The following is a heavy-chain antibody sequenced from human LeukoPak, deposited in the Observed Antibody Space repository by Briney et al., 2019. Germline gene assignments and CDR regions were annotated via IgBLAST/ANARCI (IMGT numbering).Heavy chain of an antibody. CDR3: ARQTGSGLFTLP. V-gene: IGHV4-39*01. J-gene: IGHJ4*02. Sequence: PSETLSLTCTVSGVSISSSNSYWGWIRQPPGNGLEWIGSIYYTGNTYYNASLKSRVTISIDTSNNQISLRLISVTATDTAMYYCARQTGSGLFTLPGGQGTLVTVSS. CDR2: IYYTGNT. CDR1: GVSISSSNSY. D-gene: IGHD3/OR15-3a*01.